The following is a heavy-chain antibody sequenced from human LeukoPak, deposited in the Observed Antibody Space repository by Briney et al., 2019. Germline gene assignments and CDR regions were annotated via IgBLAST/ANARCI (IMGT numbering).Heavy chain of an antibody. D-gene: IGHD3-22*01. CDR3: ARVYYYDSSGYYGGSFDY. V-gene: IGHV3-74*01. Sequence: PGGSLRLSCAASRFTFSTYRMHWVRQAPGKGLVWVSRINSVGSSTSYADSVKGRFTISRDNAKNTLYLQMNSLRAEDTAVYYCARVYYYDSSGYYGGSFDYWGQGTLVTVSS. CDR2: INSVGSST. J-gene: IGHJ4*02. CDR1: RFTFSTYR.